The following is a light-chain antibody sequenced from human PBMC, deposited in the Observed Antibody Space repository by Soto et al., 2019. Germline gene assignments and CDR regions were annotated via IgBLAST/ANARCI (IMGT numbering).Light chain of an antibody. CDR3: QQYNNWPRT. CDR1: QSVRSSY. J-gene: IGKJ3*01. Sequence: EIVLTQSPGTLSLSPGERATLSCRASQSVRSSYLAWYQQKPGQAPRLLIYGASSRATGIPDRFSASGSGTDFTLTISRLEPEDFAVYYCQQYNNWPRTFGPGTKVDIK. V-gene: IGKV3-20*01. CDR2: GAS.